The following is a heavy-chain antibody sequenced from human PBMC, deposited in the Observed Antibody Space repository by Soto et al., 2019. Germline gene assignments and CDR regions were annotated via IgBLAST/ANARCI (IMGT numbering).Heavy chain of an antibody. D-gene: IGHD1-26*01. V-gene: IGHV3-30-3*01. CDR3: ARVWGDSGRDYFDH. J-gene: IGHJ4*02. CDR1: GFPFSSYA. Sequence: QVQLVESGGGVVQPGTSLRLSCAASGFPFSSYAIHCVRQAPGKGLEWVAVISHDGTNKYYADSVKGRFTISRDNSKNTLYLRMNSLRDEDTAVYYCARVWGDSGRDYFDHWGQGTLVTVSS. CDR2: ISHDGTNK.